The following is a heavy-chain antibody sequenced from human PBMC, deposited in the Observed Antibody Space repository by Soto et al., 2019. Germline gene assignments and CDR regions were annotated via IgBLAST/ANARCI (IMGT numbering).Heavy chain of an antibody. CDR1: GGTFSSYT. Sequence: SVKVSCKASGGTFSSYTISWVRQAPGQGLEWMGRIIPILGIANYAQKFQGRVTITADKSTSTAYMELSSLRSEDTAVYYCAREGGAGSSTRSDAFDIWGQGTMVTVSS. CDR3: AREGGAGSSTRSDAFDI. J-gene: IGHJ3*02. CDR2: IIPILGIA. V-gene: IGHV1-69*04. D-gene: IGHD2-2*01.